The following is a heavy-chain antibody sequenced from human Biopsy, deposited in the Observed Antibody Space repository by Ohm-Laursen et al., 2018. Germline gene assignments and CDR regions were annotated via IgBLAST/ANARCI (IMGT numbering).Heavy chain of an antibody. V-gene: IGHV4-59*01. D-gene: IGHD2/OR15-2a*01. Sequence: TLSLPYTVSGGSLSSDYWSWIRQSPGKGLEGIGFFYYRGRTNYNRSLKSRVPISVETSKNQFSLRMNSLTAADTAVNFCARATNSTGWPYFYFYGMNVWGQGTTVTVSS. CDR2: FYYRGRT. J-gene: IGHJ6*02. CDR1: GGSLSSDY. CDR3: ARATNSTGWPYFYFYGMNV.